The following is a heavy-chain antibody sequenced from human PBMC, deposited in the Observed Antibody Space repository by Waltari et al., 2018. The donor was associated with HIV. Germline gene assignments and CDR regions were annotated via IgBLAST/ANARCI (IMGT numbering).Heavy chain of an antibody. V-gene: IGHV1-69*13. J-gene: IGHJ1*01. CDR3: ATYFFDSSGWGVGPLEH. D-gene: IGHD3-22*01. CDR1: RGTFDSYG. CDR2: IIPLFGRS. Sequence: QVQLQQSGPEVKRPGSSVKVSCRASRGTFDSYGISWMRQAPGKVLEWLGGIIPLFGRSNLERKFQGRILFSADEGAKTAVVDLSGLKSDDTAVYCCATYFFDSSGWGVGPLEHWGQGTPIIVSS.